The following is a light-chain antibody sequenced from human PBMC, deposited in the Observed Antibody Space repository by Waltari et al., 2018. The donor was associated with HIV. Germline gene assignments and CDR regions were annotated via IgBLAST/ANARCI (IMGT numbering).Light chain of an antibody. V-gene: IGLV2-14*01. CDR3: SSYTRSTTLV. Sequence: QSALTQPASVSGSPGQSITLSCTGTNSDIAGFDYVSWYQQYPGSAPKLIIFEVTNRPSGISDRFSASKSGTTASLTISGLQAEDAADYYCSSYTRSTTLVFGGGTKVTVL. CDR1: NSDIAGFDY. CDR2: EVT. J-gene: IGLJ2*01.